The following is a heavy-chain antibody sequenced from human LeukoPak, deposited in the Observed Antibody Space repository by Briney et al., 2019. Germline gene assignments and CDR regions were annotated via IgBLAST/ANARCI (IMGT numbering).Heavy chain of an antibody. Sequence: PSETLSLTCAVYGGSFSGYYWSWIRQPPGKGPEWIGEINHSGSTNYNPSLKSRVTISVDTSKNQFSLKLSSVTAADTAVYYCARGPPGYYYYGMDVWGQGTTVTVSS. J-gene: IGHJ6*02. V-gene: IGHV4-34*01. CDR1: GGSFSGYY. CDR2: INHSGST. CDR3: ARGPPGYYYYGMDV.